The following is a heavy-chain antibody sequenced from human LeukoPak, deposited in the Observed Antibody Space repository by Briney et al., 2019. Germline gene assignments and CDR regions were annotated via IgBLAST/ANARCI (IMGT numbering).Heavy chain of an antibody. CDR3: ARERWKLGADY. Sequence: GGSLRLSCAASGFTFNSYWMGWVRQAPGKGLEWVANIKQDGSEQYYVDSVNGRFTISRDNAKNSLYLQMNILRAEDTAVYYCARERWKLGADYWGQGILVTVSS. J-gene: IGHJ4*02. V-gene: IGHV3-7*01. CDR1: GFTFNSYW. D-gene: IGHD2-15*01. CDR2: IKQDGSEQ.